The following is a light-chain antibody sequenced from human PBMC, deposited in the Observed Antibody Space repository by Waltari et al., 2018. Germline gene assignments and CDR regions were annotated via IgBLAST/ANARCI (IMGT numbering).Light chain of an antibody. CDR1: NSDVGGYKY. V-gene: IGLV2-8*01. CDR3: TSYGGSSNLV. CDR2: EVN. J-gene: IGLJ3*02. Sequence: QSDLTQPPSASGSLGQSVTISCTGTNSDVGGYKYVSWYRQHPGKAPQLIIYEVNKRPSGVPDRFSGSKFGNRASLTVSGLQADDEADYYCTSYGGSSNLVFGGGTKLTVL.